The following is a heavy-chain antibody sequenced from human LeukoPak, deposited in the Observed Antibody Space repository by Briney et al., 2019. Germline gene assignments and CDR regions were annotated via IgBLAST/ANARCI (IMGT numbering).Heavy chain of an antibody. D-gene: IGHD3-3*01. CDR3: ARVTILHNWFDP. V-gene: IGHV1-18*01. Sequence: ASVKVSCKASGYTFTSYGISWVRQAPGQGLEWMGWISAYNGNTNYGQRLQGRVTMTTDTSTSTAYMELSRLRSDDTAVYYCARVTILHNWFDPWGQGTLVTVSS. CDR2: ISAYNGNT. J-gene: IGHJ5*02. CDR1: GYTFTSYG.